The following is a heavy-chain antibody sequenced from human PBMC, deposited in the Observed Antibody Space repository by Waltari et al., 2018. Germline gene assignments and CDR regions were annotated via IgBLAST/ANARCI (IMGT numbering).Heavy chain of an antibody. CDR1: GDSINSDY. Sequence: QVQLLESGPGLVRPSETLSVTCNVSGDSINSDYWSWVRQAPGKGLEWIGYIYYRGTTNYNPSLRGQISISIDTSKIQFSLTVNYVTAADTGVYYCARGHSTGWYLTNWGRGTLVTVSS. CDR3: ARGHSTGWYLTN. D-gene: IGHD6-19*01. J-gene: IGHJ4*02. V-gene: IGHV4-59*01. CDR2: IYYRGTT.